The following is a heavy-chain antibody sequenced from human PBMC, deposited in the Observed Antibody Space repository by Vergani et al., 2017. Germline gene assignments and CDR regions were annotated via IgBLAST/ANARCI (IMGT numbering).Heavy chain of an antibody. CDR2: IYSGGST. CDR3: ARVKKQLVSMHYYYYMDV. CDR1: GFTVSSNY. J-gene: IGHJ6*03. D-gene: IGHD6-6*01. V-gene: IGHV3-53*04. Sequence: EVQLVESGGGLVQPGGSLRLSCAASGFTVSSNYMSWVRQAPGKGLEWVSVIYSGGSTYYADSVKGRFTISRHNSKNTLYLQMNSLRAEDTAVYYCARVKKQLVSMHYYYYMDVWGKGTKVTVSS.